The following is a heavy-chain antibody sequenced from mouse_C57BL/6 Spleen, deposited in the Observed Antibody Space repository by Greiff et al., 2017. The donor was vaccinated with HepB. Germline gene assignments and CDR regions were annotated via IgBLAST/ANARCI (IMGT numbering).Heavy chain of an antibody. J-gene: IGHJ1*03. CDR3: ARGYYSKFHWYFDV. CDR1: GYTFTSYV. V-gene: IGHV1-14*01. Sequence: VQLKESGPELVKPGASVKMSCKASGYTFTSYVMHWVKQKPGQGLEWIGYIYPYNDGTKYNEKFKGKATLTSDKSSSTAYMELSSLTSEDSAVYYCARGYYSKFHWYFDVWGTGTTVTVSS. CDR2: IYPYNDGT. D-gene: IGHD2-5*01.